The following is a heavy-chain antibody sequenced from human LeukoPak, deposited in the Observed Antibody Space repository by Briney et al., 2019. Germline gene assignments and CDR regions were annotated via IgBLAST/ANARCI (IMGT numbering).Heavy chain of an antibody. D-gene: IGHD1-7*01. CDR1: GFTFSSYA. V-gene: IGHV3-30-3*01. Sequence: GGSLRLSCAASGFTFSSYAMHWVRQAPGKGLEWVAVISYDGSNKYYADSVKGRFTISRDNSKNTLYLQVNSLRAEDTAVYYCARDSSSNWNYVGAFDIWGQGTMVTASS. J-gene: IGHJ3*02. CDR2: ISYDGSNK. CDR3: ARDSSSNWNYVGAFDI.